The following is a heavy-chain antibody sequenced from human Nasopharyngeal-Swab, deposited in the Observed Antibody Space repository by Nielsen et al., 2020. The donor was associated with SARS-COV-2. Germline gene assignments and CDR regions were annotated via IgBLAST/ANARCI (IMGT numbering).Heavy chain of an antibody. CDR1: GYTFTSYD. CDR3: ARDWSIAVAGYYYYYGMDV. J-gene: IGHJ6*02. D-gene: IGHD6-19*01. CDR2: MNPNSGNT. V-gene: IGHV1-8*01. Sequence: ASVKVSCKASGYTFTSYDINWVRQATGQGLGWMGWMNPNSGNTGYAQKFQGRVTMTRNTSISTAYMELSSLRSEDTAVYYCARDWSIAVAGYYYYYGMDVWGQGTTVTVSS.